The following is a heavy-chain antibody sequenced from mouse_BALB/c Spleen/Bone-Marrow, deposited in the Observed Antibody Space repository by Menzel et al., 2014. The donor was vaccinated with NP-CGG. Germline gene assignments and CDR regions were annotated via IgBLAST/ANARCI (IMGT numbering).Heavy chain of an antibody. Sequence: VQLQQSGAELARPGASVKMSCKASGYTFTSYTMHWVEQGPGQGLEWIGYITPNSDHTNYNQKFKDRATLTADKSSSTAYMQLSSLTSEDSAIYYCSRSTFAHVMDSWGQGTSVTVSS. CDR1: GYTFTSYT. V-gene: IGHV1-4*01. CDR3: SRSTFAHVMDS. D-gene: IGHD4-1*02. CDR2: ITPNSDHT. J-gene: IGHJ4*01.